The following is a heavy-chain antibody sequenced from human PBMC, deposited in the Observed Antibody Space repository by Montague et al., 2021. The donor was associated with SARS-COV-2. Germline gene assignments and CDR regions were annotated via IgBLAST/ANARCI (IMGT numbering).Heavy chain of an antibody. V-gene: IGHV4-61*01. CDR1: GGSVSSATYY. CDR2: IKYSGST. J-gene: IGHJ6*02. Sequence: SETPSLTCTVSGGSVSSATYYWSWIRQPPGKGLEWIGYIKYSGSTSYNPSLKSRVTISVDMSKNQFSLKLNSVTAADTAVYYCASSGGYYYYYQGVDVWGQGTTVTVSS. CDR3: ASSGGYYYYYQGVDV. D-gene: IGHD3-10*01.